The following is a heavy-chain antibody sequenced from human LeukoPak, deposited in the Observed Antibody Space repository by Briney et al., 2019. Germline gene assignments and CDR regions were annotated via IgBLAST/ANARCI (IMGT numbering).Heavy chain of an antibody. J-gene: IGHJ3*02. Sequence: ASVKVSCKASGYTFTSYGISWVRQAPGQGLEWMGWISDYNGNTKYEQKFQGRVTMTTDTSTSTAYMELRSLRSEDTAVYYCAREGQVGYGGNSGRLGAFDIWGQGTMVTVSS. CDR1: GYTFTSYG. CDR2: ISDYNGNT. CDR3: AREGQVGYGGNSGRLGAFDI. D-gene: IGHD4-23*01. V-gene: IGHV1-18*01.